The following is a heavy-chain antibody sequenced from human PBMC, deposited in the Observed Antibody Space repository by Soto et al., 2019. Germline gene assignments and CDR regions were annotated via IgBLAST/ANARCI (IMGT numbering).Heavy chain of an antibody. CDR1: GYTFTSHD. D-gene: IGHD4-17*01. J-gene: IGHJ4*02. V-gene: IGHV1-8*01. CDR2: MNPNSGNT. CDR3: ARWDYGYYARFDY. Sequence: QVQLVQSGAEVKKSGASVKVSCKASGYTFTSHDINWVRQATGQGLEWMGWMNPNSGNTGYAQKFQGRVTMTRKTSISTDYMELSSLRSEDTAVYYCARWDYGYYARFDYWGQGTLVTVSS.